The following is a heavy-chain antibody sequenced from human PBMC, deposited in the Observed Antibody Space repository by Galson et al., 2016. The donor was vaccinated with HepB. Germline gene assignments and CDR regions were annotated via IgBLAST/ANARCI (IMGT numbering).Heavy chain of an antibody. D-gene: IGHD6-6*01. CDR1: GFTFSHYG. V-gene: IGHV3-33*01. CDR2: IWYDRGKE. CDR3: ARGSSSRSIYYYYYYTMDV. Sequence: SLRLSCAASGFTFSHYGMHWVRQAPGKGLEWVAVIWYDRGKEYYTDSVKGRFTISRDNSKNTLYLEMNTLRVEDTAVYFCARGSSSRSIYYYYYYTMDVWGQGTTVTVSS. J-gene: IGHJ6*02.